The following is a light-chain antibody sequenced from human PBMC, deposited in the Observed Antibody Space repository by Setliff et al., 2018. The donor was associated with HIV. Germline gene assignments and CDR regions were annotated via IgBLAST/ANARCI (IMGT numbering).Light chain of an antibody. J-gene: IGLJ1*01. CDR1: NSDIGAYNS. V-gene: IGLV2-23*02. Sequence: QSALTQPASVSGSPGQSITISCTGTNSDIGAYNSVSWYQHHPGKDPKLMIYDVTKRPSGVSDRFSGSKSGNTASLTISGLQAEDEADYFCCSYVTGSTYVFGTGTKVTVL. CDR3: CSYVTGSTYV. CDR2: DVT.